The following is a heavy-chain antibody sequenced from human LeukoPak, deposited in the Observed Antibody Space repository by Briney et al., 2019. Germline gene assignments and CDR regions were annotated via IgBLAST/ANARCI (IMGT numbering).Heavy chain of an antibody. Sequence: SETLSLTCSVSGVSMSSYYWSWIRQPPGKGLEWIGYVHYTGTTDYNASLKSRVTISLDTSKNQFSLKLSSVTAADTAVYYCASFLAHRSNDYWGQGTLVTVSS. CDR1: GVSMSSYY. V-gene: IGHV4-59*01. J-gene: IGHJ4*02. D-gene: IGHD2/OR15-2a*01. CDR3: ASFLAHRSNDY. CDR2: VHYTGTT.